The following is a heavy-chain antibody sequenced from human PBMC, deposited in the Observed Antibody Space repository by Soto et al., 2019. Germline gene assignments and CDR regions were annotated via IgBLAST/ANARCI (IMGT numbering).Heavy chain of an antibody. J-gene: IGHJ6*03. D-gene: IGHD3-10*01. CDR2: ISSSSYT. V-gene: IGHV3-11*06. CDR3: ARDPQGVYYGSSYYMDV. CDR1: GFTFSDYY. Sequence: GGSLRLSCAASGFTFSDYYMSWIRQAPGKGLEWVSYISSSSYTNYADSVKGRFTISRDNAKNSLYLQMNSLRAEDTAVYYCARDPQGVYYGSSYYMDVWGKGTTVTVSS.